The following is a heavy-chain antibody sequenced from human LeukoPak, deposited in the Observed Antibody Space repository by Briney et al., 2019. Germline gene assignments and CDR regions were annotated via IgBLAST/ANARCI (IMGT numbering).Heavy chain of an antibody. CDR2: INHSGST. CDR1: GGSSSGYY. Sequence: SETLSLTCAVYGGSSSGYYWSWIRQPPGKGLEWIGEINHSGSTNYNPSLKSRVTISVDTSKNQFSLKLSSVTAADTAVYYCARGGVRGLPYYYYYMDVWGKGTTVTVSS. V-gene: IGHV4-34*01. J-gene: IGHJ6*03. D-gene: IGHD3-10*01. CDR3: ARGGVRGLPYYYYYMDV.